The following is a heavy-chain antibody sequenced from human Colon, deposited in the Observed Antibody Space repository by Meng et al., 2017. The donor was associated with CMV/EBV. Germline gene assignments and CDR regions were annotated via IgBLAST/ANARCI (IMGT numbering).Heavy chain of an antibody. V-gene: IGHV5-51*01. CDR3: ARHSGSFHRDYYRGMDV. Sequence: KVSCKGSGYSFTSYWIGWVRQMPGKGLESMGIMYPGDSDTKYSPSFQGQVTISADKSISTAYLQWSSLKASDTAMYYCARHSGSFHRDYYRGMDVWGQGTTVTVSS. CDR1: GYSFTSYW. D-gene: IGHD1-26*01. CDR2: MYPGDSDT. J-gene: IGHJ6*02.